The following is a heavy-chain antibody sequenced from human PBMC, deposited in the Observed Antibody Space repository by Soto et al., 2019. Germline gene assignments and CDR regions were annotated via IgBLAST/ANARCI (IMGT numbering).Heavy chain of an antibody. Sequence: GGSLRLSCAASGFTFSSYSMNWVRQAPGKGLEWVSYISSSSSTIYYADSVKGRFTISRDNAKNSLYLQMNSLRDEDTAVYYCAREFSHDFWSGYWDREFEPWGQGTLVTVSS. CDR3: AREFSHDFWSGYWDREFEP. J-gene: IGHJ5*02. CDR2: ISSSSSTI. D-gene: IGHD3-3*01. CDR1: GFTFSSYS. V-gene: IGHV3-48*02.